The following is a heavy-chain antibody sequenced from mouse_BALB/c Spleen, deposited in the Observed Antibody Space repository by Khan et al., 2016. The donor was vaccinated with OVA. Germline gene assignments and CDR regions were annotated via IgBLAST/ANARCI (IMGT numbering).Heavy chain of an antibody. CDR3: SRSPYGNFAY. J-gene: IGHJ3*01. V-gene: IGHV5-9-3*01. Sequence: EVQLQESGGALVKPGGSLKLSCAASGFTFSTYAMSWVRQTPEKRLEWVATINSDGDYTYYQDSVTGRFTISRDNAKNTLYLQMSSLRSEDTAMYYCSRSPYGNFAYWGQGTLVTVSA. CDR2: INSDGDYT. D-gene: IGHD2-1*01. CDR1: GFTFSTYA.